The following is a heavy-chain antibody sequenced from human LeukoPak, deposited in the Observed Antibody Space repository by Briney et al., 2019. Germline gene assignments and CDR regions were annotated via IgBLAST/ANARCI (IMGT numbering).Heavy chain of an antibody. D-gene: IGHD3-3*01. J-gene: IGHJ6*02. CDR3: ARAGYDFWSGYEYGMDV. V-gene: IGHV1-2*02. CDR1: GYTFTGYY. CDR2: INPNSGGT. Sequence: GASVKVSCKASGYTFTGYYMHWVRQAPGQGLEWMGWINPNSGGTNYAQKFQGRVTMTRNTSISTAYMELSSLRSEDTAVYYCARAGYDFWSGYEYGMDVWGQGTTVTVSS.